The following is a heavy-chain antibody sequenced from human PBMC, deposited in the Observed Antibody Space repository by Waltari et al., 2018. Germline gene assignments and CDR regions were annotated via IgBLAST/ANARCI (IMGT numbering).Heavy chain of an antibody. CDR3: ARDTGALWMDV. J-gene: IGHJ6*02. CDR1: GYTFTSYY. Sequence: QVQLVQSGAEVKKPGASVKVSCKASGYTFTSYYMHWVRQAPGQGLEWRGIMNPSGGTTSYAQNCQGRVTMTRDTSTSTVYMELSSLGAEDTAVYYCARDTGALWMDVWGQGTTVTVSS. D-gene: IGHD2-21*01. V-gene: IGHV1-46*01. CDR2: MNPSGGTT.